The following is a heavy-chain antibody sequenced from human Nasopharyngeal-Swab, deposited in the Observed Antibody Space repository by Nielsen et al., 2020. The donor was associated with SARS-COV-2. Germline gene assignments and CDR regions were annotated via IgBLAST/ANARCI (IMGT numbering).Heavy chain of an antibody. V-gene: IGHV3-73*01. CDR2: IRSKTHSYTT. Sequence: GESLKISCVASEFTVNDYVIHWVRQASGKGLEWVGRIRSKTHSYTTDYAASVKGRFTISRDDSKNTAYLHMNSLESEDTAVYCCSTLPIPALGADYWGQGTLVTVSS. CDR1: EFTVNDYV. CDR3: STLPIPALGADY. D-gene: IGHD6-13*01. J-gene: IGHJ4*02.